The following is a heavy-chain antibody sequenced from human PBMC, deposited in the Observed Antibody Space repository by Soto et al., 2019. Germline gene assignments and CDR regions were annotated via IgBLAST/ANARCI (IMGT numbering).Heavy chain of an antibody. CDR2: MNPNSGNT. J-gene: IGHJ6*02. V-gene: IGHV1-8*01. Sequence: ASVKVSCKASGYTFTSYDINWVRQATGQGLEWMGWMNPNSGNTGYAQKFQGRVTMTRNTSISTAYMELSSLRSEDTAVYYCARGIAVAGDYYYGMDVWGQGTTVTVSS. D-gene: IGHD6-19*01. CDR3: ARGIAVAGDYYYGMDV. CDR1: GYTFTSYD.